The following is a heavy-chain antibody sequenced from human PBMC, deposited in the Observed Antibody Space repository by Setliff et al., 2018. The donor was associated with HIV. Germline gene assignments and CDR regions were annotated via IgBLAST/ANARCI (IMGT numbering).Heavy chain of an antibody. V-gene: IGHV1-8*01. J-gene: IGHJ4*02. Sequence: GASVKVSCKASGYTFTSYDINWVRQATGQGLEWMGWMNPNSGITGYAQKFQGRVTMTRNTSISTAYMELSSLRSEDTAIYYCAREYHVGTEGPRLANYFDLWGPGTLVTVSS. CDR2: MNPNSGIT. CDR1: GYTFTSYD. D-gene: IGHD6-19*01. CDR3: AREYHVGTEGPRLANYFDL.